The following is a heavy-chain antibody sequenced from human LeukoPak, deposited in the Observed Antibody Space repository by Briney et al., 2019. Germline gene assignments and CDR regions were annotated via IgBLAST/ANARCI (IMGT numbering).Heavy chain of an antibody. CDR3: ARDNGSGWYHY. CDR2: MHTSGST. Sequence: SETLSLTCTVSGGSISGYYWNWIRQAAGRGLEWIGRMHTSGSTNYNPSLKSRITVSVDTSKNQFSLKLNSLTAADTAVYYCARDNGSGWYHYWGQGTLVTVSS. D-gene: IGHD6-19*01. J-gene: IGHJ4*02. V-gene: IGHV4-4*07. CDR1: GGSISGYY.